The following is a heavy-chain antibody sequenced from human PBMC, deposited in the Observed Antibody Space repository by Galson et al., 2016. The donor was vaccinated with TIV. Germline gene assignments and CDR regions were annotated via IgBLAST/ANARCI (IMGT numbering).Heavy chain of an antibody. CDR3: ARAGDQLPINYYHYAMDV. D-gene: IGHD2-2*01. V-gene: IGHV1-69*06. CDR1: GGTFSSYA. Sequence: SVKVSCKGSGGTFSSYAVGWERQVPGQGLEWLGGIIPMFDTANYAQKFQGRVTITADKFTSTAYMELRSLRSEDTGIYYCARAGDQLPINYYHYAMDVWGQGTTVTVSS. J-gene: IGHJ6*02. CDR2: IIPMFDTA.